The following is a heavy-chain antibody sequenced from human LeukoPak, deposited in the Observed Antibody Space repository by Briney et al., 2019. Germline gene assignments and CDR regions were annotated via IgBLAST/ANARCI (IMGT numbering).Heavy chain of an antibody. D-gene: IGHD1-7*01. CDR3: ARERMELPDYYYYYGMDV. Sequence: SETLSLTCAVSGYSISSGYYWGWIRQPPEKGLEWIGSIYHSGSTYYNPSLKSRVTISVDTSKNQFSLKLSSVTAADTAVYYCARERMELPDYYYYYGMDVWGKGTTVTVSS. J-gene: IGHJ6*04. V-gene: IGHV4-38-2*02. CDR2: IYHSGST. CDR1: GYSISSGYY.